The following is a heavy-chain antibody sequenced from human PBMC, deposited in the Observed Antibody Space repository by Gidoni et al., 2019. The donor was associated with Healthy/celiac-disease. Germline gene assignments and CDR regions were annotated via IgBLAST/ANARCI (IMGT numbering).Heavy chain of an antibody. V-gene: IGHV3-7*01. CDR2: IKQDGSEK. D-gene: IGHD2-2*01. J-gene: IGHJ3*02. CDR3: ARDHLSVVVPAAIRSDAFDI. CDR1: GFTFSSSW. Sequence: EVQLVESGGGLVQPGGSLRLSCSASGFTFSSSWMRWVRQAPGKGLEWVANIKQDGSEKYYVDSVKGRFTISRDNAKNSLYLQMNSLRAEDTAVYYCARDHLSVVVPAAIRSDAFDIWGQGTMVTVSS.